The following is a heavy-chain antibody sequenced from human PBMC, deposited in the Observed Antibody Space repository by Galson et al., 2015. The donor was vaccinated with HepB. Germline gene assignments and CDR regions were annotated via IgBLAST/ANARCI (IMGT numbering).Heavy chain of an antibody. CDR2: IHWDDTK. D-gene: IGHD4-23*01. V-gene: IGHV2-5*02. CDR3: AKLGNAFFEY. Sequence: PALVKPTQTLTLTCSLSGLSISASGEGVGWIRQSPGKALEWLSLIHWDDTKRYTPSLKRRLTITKDTSKNQVVLTTTNMDPVDTATYFCAKLGNAFFEYWGQGTPVTVSS. CDR1: GLSISASGEG. J-gene: IGHJ4*02.